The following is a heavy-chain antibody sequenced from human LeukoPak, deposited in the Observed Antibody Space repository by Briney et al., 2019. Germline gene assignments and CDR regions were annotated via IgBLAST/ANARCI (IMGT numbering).Heavy chain of an antibody. CDR1: GFTFSSYA. CDR3: AKGPSPDY. J-gene: IGHJ4*02. V-gene: IGHV3-30*04. Sequence: PGRSLRLSCAASGFTFSSYAMHWVRQAPGKGLEWVAVISFDGRNKYYADSVKGRFTISRDNSKNTLYLQMNSLRAEDTAVYYCAKGPSPDYWGQGTLVTVSS. CDR2: ISFDGRNK.